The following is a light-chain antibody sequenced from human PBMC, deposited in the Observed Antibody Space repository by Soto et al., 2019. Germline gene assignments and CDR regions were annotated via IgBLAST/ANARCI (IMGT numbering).Light chain of an antibody. V-gene: IGLV2-14*03. CDR1: TTDVDGYDY. J-gene: IGLJ1*01. Sequence: QSVLTQPASVSGSPGQSITISCTGATTDVDGYDYVSWYQQHPGQAPKLMIFDVNNRPSGVSGRFSGSKSGDTASLTISGLQAEDDGDYYCTSYTGGAPFYVFGSGTKVTVL. CDR2: DVN. CDR3: TSYTGGAPFYV.